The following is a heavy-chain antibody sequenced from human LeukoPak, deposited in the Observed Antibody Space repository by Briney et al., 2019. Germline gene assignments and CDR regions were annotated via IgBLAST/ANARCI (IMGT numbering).Heavy chain of an antibody. Sequence: SETLSLTCTVSGGSISSSSYYWGWIRQPPGKGLEWIGSIYYSGSTYSNPSLKSRVIISVDTSKNQFSLKLSSVTAADTAVYWCARGAFGVLLSAFDIWGQGTMVTVSS. J-gene: IGHJ3*02. CDR3: ARGAFGVLLSAFDI. V-gene: IGHV4-39*07. D-gene: IGHD3-3*01. CDR2: IYYSGST. CDR1: GGSISSSSYY.